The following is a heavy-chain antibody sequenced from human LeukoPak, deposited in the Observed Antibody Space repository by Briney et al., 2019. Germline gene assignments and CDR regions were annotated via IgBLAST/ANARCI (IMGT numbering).Heavy chain of an antibody. CDR2: IHSSGST. Sequence: SETLSLTCTVSGGSISNYYWSWIRQSAGKGLEWIGRIHSSGSTNFNPSLRSRVTMAADTSKHPFSLWLTSVTAADTALYYCARGIATITQDSFDVWGLGTMVTVSS. CDR1: GGSISNYY. CDR3: ARGIATITQDSFDV. J-gene: IGHJ3*01. D-gene: IGHD1-26*01. V-gene: IGHV4-4*07.